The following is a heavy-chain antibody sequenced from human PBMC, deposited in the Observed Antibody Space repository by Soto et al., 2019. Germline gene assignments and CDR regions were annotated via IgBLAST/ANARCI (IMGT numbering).Heavy chain of an antibody. Sequence: GESLKISCKGSGYSFTSYWIGWVRQMPGKGLEWMGIIYPGDSDTRYSPSFQGQVTISADKSISTAYLQWSSLKASDTAMYYCARGPEGYYGSGRTLDYWGQGTLVTVSS. CDR1: GYSFTSYW. J-gene: IGHJ4*02. D-gene: IGHD3-10*01. CDR3: ARGPEGYYGSGRTLDY. CDR2: IYPGDSDT. V-gene: IGHV5-51*01.